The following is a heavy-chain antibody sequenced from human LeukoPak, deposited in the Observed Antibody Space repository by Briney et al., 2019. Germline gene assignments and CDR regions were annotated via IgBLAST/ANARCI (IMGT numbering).Heavy chain of an antibody. CDR3: ARSSLVVVAATYWFDP. CDR1: GDSVSSNSAA. J-gene: IGHJ5*02. CDR2: TYCRSKWYN. D-gene: IGHD2-15*01. Sequence: SQTLSLTCVISGDSVSSNSAAWNWIRQSPSRGLEWLGRTYCRSKWYNDYAISVKSRITINPDTSKNQFSLQLNSVTPEDTAVYYCARSSLVVVAATYWFDPWGQGTLVTVSS. V-gene: IGHV6-1*01.